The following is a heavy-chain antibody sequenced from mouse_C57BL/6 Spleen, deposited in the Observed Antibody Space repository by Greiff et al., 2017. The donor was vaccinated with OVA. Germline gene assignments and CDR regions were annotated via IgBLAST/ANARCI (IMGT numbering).Heavy chain of an antibody. J-gene: IGHJ2*01. V-gene: IGHV5-4*03. CDR2: ISDGGSYT. CDR3: ARGGYDYGEGGGRYFDY. D-gene: IGHD2-4*01. CDR1: GFTFSSYA. Sequence: EVMLVESGGGLVKPGGSLKLSCAASGFTFSSYAMSWVRQTPEKRLEWVATISDGGSYTYYPDNVKGRFTISRDNAKNNLYPQMSHLKSEDTAMYYCARGGYDYGEGGGRYFDYWGQGTTLTVSS.